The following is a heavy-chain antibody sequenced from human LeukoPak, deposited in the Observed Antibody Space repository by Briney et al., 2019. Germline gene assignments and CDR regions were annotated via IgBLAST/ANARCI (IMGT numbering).Heavy chain of an antibody. CDR3: ARRLSGYGDLKAFDI. Sequence: SETLSLTCAVYGGSFTTYYWSWIRQPPGKGLEWIGEINLSGSTNYNPSLKSRVTMSVDTSKSQFSLKLSSVTAADTAVYYCARRLSGYGDLKAFDIWGHGTVVTVSS. V-gene: IGHV4-34*01. CDR1: GGSFTTYY. J-gene: IGHJ3*02. CDR2: INLSGST. D-gene: IGHD5-12*01.